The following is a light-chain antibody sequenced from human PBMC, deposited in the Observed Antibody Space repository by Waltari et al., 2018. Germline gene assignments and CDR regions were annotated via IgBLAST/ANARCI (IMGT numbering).Light chain of an antibody. J-gene: IGKJ4*01. CDR3: LHHSSYPLT. CDR1: PAISNY. Sequence: DIQMIQSPSSLSASVGDTVTITCRASPAISNYLNWFQQRPGKAPKLLIYVATTLQTGVSSSFCGSGSGTEFTRTIGSLQPEDSATYYCLHHSSYPLTFGGGTKVEIK. V-gene: IGKV1-17*01. CDR2: VAT.